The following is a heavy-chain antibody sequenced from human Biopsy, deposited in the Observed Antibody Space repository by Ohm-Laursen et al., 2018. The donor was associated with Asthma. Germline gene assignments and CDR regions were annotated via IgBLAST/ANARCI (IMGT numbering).Heavy chain of an antibody. V-gene: IGHV3-23*01. CDR3: AKGGGDIVVVISATTLDY. CDR2: VSGSGGNT. Sequence: SLRLSCAAFGFTFSSYAMNWVRQAPGKGLEWVSTVSGSGGNTYYADSVKGRFTISRDNSKNTLYLQMNSLRAEDTAVYYCAKGGGDIVVVISATTLDYWGQGALVTVSS. J-gene: IGHJ4*02. CDR1: GFTFSSYA. D-gene: IGHD2-15*01.